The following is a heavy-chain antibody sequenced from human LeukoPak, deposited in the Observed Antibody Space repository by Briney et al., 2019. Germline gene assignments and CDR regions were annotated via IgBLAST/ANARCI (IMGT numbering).Heavy chain of an antibody. Sequence: SETLXLTXXXXXXXIXSSSYYWGWIRQPPGKGLEWIGSIYYSGSTYYNPSLKSRVTISVDTSKNQFSLKLSSVTAADTAVYYCARRYLRNWFDPWGQGTLVTVSS. CDR2: IYYSGST. CDR1: XXXIXSSSYY. J-gene: IGHJ5*02. CDR3: ARRYLRNWFDP. V-gene: IGHV4-39*01. D-gene: IGHD1-1*01.